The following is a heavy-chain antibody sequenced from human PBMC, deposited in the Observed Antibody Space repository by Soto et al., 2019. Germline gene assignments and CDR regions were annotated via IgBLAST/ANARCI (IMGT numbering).Heavy chain of an antibody. CDR1: GASVSSYS. D-gene: IGHD3-10*01. J-gene: IGHJ5*02. CDR3: ARGGTSGSAVLNWFDP. V-gene: IGHV4-59*02. Sequence: SETLSLTCSVTGASVSSYSWSWIRQSPGRGLEWIGYIHHSGGTNYTPSLRSRVTISVDTSKNQLSLNLTSLTAADTAVYYCARGGTSGSAVLNWFDPWGQGTLVTVSS. CDR2: IHHSGGT.